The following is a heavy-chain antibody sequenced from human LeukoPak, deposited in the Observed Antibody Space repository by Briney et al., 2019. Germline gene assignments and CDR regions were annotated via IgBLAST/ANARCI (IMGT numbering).Heavy chain of an antibody. CDR1: GFTFSSYA. V-gene: IGHV3-30-3*01. D-gene: IGHD3-16*01. J-gene: IGHJ6*02. CDR3: ARDYDDYGMDV. Sequence: GGSLRLSCAASGFTFSSYAMHWVRQAPGKGLEWVAVISYDGSNKYYADSVKGRFTISRDNAKNSLYLQMNSLRAEDTAVYSCARDYDDYGMDVWGRGTTVTVSS. CDR2: ISYDGSNK.